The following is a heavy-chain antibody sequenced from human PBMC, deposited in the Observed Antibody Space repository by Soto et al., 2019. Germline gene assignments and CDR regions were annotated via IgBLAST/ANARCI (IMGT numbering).Heavy chain of an antibody. Sequence: PSETLSLTCAVSGGSISSSNWWSWVRQPPGKGLEWIGEIYHSGSTNYNPSLKSRVTISVDKSKNQFSLKLSSVTAADTAVYYCARVALLLWFGESSIDYYYYGMDVWGQGTTVT. CDR3: ARVALLLWFGESSIDYYYYGMDV. V-gene: IGHV4-4*02. CDR1: GGSISSSNW. J-gene: IGHJ6*02. CDR2: IYHSGST. D-gene: IGHD3-10*01.